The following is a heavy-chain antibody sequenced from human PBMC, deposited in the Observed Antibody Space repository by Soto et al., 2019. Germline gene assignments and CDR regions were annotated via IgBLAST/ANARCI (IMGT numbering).Heavy chain of an antibody. CDR2: ISSNGGST. CDR1: GFTFSSYA. D-gene: IGHD6-13*01. Sequence: GGSLRLSCAASGFTFSSYAMHWVRQAPGKGLEYVSAISSNGGSTYYANSVKGRFTISRDNSKNTLYLQMGSLRAEDMAVYYCARDRYSSSWHIGNYFDYWGQGTLVTVSS. J-gene: IGHJ4*02. V-gene: IGHV3-64*01. CDR3: ARDRYSSSWHIGNYFDY.